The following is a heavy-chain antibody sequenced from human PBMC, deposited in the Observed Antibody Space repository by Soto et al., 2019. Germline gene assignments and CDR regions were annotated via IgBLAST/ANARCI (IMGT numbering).Heavy chain of an antibody. CDR3: ARDNDYGDYGSPSGFDY. CDR2: IIPILGIA. CDR1: GGTFSSYT. D-gene: IGHD4-17*01. J-gene: IGHJ4*02. Sequence: QVQLVQSGAEVKKPGSSVKVSCKASGGTFSSYTISWVRQAPGQGLEWMGRIIPILGIANYAQKFKGRVTITEEQYTSTDYMDLSSLRSEDTAVYYCARDNDYGDYGSPSGFDYWGQGTLVTVSS. V-gene: IGHV1-69*08.